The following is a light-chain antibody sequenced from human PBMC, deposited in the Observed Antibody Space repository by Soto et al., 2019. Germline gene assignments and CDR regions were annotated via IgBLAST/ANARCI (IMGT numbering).Light chain of an antibody. Sequence: EIVLTQSPATLSLSPGERATLSCRASQSVSSYLAWYQQKPGQAPRLLIYDASNRATGIPARFSGSGSGTDFTLTSSSLEPEDFAVYYCQQRSNWPPPFGQGTKLEIK. CDR3: QQRSNWPPP. CDR1: QSVSSY. J-gene: IGKJ2*01. V-gene: IGKV3-11*01. CDR2: DAS.